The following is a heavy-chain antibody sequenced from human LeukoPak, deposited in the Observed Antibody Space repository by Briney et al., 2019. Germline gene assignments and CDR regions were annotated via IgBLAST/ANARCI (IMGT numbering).Heavy chain of an antibody. CDR1: GGSISSFY. Sequence: SETLSLTCTVSGGSISSFYWTWIRQPPGKGLEWIGYIYYSGSSNYNPSLKSRVTISVDTSKNQFSLKLSSVTAADTAVYYCARRVATRSPYYYGMDVWGQGTTVTVSS. CDR3: ARRVATRSPYYYGMDV. CDR2: IYYSGSS. V-gene: IGHV4-59*08. J-gene: IGHJ6*02. D-gene: IGHD5-12*01.